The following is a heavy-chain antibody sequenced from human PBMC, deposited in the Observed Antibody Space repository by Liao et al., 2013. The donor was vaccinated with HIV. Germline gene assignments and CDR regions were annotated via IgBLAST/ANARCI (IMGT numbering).Heavy chain of an antibody. Sequence: QLQLQESGPRLVKPSETLSLTCTVSGDSISGYSYYWGWIRQSPGKGLEWIGRIRYSGTTYYGPSLKSRATMSVDTSKNQFSLKLSSVTAADTAVYYCAREGGYYDSSGYYYRFLLWFDPWGQGTLVTVSS. CDR2: IRYSGTT. V-gene: IGHV4-39*07. J-gene: IGHJ5*02. CDR3: AREGGYYDSSGYYYRFLLWFDP. D-gene: IGHD3-22*01. CDR1: GDSISGYSYY.